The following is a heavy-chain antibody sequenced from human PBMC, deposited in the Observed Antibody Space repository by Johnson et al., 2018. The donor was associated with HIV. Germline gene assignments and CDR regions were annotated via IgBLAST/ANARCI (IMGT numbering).Heavy chain of an antibody. J-gene: IGHJ3*02. CDR1: GFFFSDYY. D-gene: IGHD4-23*01. CDR2: ISSSGSTI. Sequence: QVQLVESGGGLVKPGGSLRLSCAASGFFFSDYYMSWIRQAPGKGLEWVSYISSSGSTIYYADSVKGRFTISRDNARNSLYLQMNSLRAEDTAGYYCAGGRGWVTLNASDIWGQGTMVTVSS. V-gene: IGHV3-11*04. CDR3: AGGRGWVTLNASDI.